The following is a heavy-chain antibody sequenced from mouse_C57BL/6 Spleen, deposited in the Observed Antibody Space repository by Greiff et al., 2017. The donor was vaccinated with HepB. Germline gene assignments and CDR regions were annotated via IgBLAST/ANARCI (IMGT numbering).Heavy chain of an antibody. CDR2: INPSNGGT. Sequence: QVQLQQPGTELVKPGASVKLSCKASGYTFTSYWMHWVKQRPGQGLEWIGNINPSNGGTNYNEKFKSKATLTVDKSSSTAYMQLSSLTPEDAAVYYCARRGLTGDWYFDVWGTGTTVTVSS. D-gene: IGHD4-1*01. V-gene: IGHV1-53*01. CDR3: ARRGLTGDWYFDV. CDR1: GYTFTSYW. J-gene: IGHJ1*03.